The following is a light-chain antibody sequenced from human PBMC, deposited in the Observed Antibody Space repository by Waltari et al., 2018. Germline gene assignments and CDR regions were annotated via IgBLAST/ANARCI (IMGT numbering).Light chain of an antibody. Sequence: QSALTQPPSASGSPGQSVTISCTGTSSDVGRFDYVSWYQQHPGQTPKRLIYNVRPRPSGVPDRFSGSKSGNTASLIGSGLQADDEADYYCSSYAGSNIVFGGGTKLTVL. CDR1: SSDVGRFDY. V-gene: IGLV2-8*01. J-gene: IGLJ2*01. CDR3: SSYAGSNIV. CDR2: NVR.